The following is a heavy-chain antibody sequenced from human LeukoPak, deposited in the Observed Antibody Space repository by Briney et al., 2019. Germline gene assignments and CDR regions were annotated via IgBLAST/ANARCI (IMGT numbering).Heavy chain of an antibody. D-gene: IGHD4-11*01. V-gene: IGHV4-31*03. CDR1: GGSISSGGYY. CDR2: IYYGGST. Sequence: SQTLSLTCTVSGGSISSGGYYWTWIRQHPGRGLEWIGYIYYGGSTYYNPSLKSRVSISGDTSKNQFSLKVSSVTAADTAVYYCAGAPKGMTTVRYYYYYYMDVWGRGTTVTVSS. J-gene: IGHJ6*03. CDR3: AGAPKGMTTVRYYYYYYMDV.